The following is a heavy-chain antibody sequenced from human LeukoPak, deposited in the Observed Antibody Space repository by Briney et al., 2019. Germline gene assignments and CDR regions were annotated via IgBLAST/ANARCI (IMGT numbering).Heavy chain of an antibody. CDR1: GYTFTGYY. CDR3: ASPDYDFWSGYG. D-gene: IGHD3-3*01. Sequence: ASVKVSCKASGYTFTGYYMHWVRQAPGQGLEWTGWINPNSGGTNYAQKFQGRVTMTRDTSISTAYMELSRLRSDDTAVYYCASPDYDFWSGYGWGQGTLVTVSS. J-gene: IGHJ4*02. V-gene: IGHV1-2*02. CDR2: INPNSGGT.